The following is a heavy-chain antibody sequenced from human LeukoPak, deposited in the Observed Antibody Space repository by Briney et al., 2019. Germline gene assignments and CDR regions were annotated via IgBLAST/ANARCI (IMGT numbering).Heavy chain of an antibody. CDR3: ARESFKAVAGYLDY. D-gene: IGHD6-19*01. Sequence: GGSLRLSCAASGFTFSNYAMTWVRQGPGKGLEWVSGISGSGDTTYYADSEKGRLTTSRDNFRNTLYLQMNSLTVADTAVYFCARESFKAVAGYLDYWGQGILVTVYS. CDR2: ISGSGDTT. CDR1: GFTFSNYA. J-gene: IGHJ4*02. V-gene: IGHV3-23*01.